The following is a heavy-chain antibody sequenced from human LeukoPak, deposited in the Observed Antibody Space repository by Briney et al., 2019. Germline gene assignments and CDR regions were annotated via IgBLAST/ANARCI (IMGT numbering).Heavy chain of an antibody. J-gene: IGHJ5*02. CDR1: GYTFTGYY. Sequence: GSVKVSCKASGYTFTGYYMHWVRQAPGQGLEWMGRINPNSGGTNYAQKFQGRVTMTRDTSISTAYMELSRLRSDDTAVYYCARGTYYYDSSGYYYDTWGQGTLVTVSS. D-gene: IGHD3-22*01. CDR3: ARGTYYYDSSGYYYDT. V-gene: IGHV1-2*06. CDR2: INPNSGGT.